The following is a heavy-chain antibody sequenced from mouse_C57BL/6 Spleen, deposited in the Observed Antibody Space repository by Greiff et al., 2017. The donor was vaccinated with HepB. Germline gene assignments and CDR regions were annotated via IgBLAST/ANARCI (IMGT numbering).Heavy chain of an antibody. V-gene: IGHV1-81*01. Sequence: QVQLQQSGAELARPGASVKLSCKASGYTFTSYGISWVKQRPVQGLEWIGEIYPRSGNTYYNEKFKGKATLTADKSSSTAYMELRSLTSEDSAVYCGARGSMVKDYAIDYWGQGTSVTVSS. CDR2: IYPRSGNT. CDR3: ARGSMVKDYAIDY. CDR1: GYTFTSYG. D-gene: IGHD2-2*01. J-gene: IGHJ4*01.